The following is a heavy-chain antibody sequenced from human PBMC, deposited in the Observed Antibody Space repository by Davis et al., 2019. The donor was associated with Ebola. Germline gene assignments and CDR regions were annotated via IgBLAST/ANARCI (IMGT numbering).Heavy chain of an antibody. J-gene: IGHJ4*02. D-gene: IGHD1-1*01. CDR1: GYTFTGYY. V-gene: IGHV1-2*06. Sequence: AASVKVSCKASGYTFTGYYMHWVRQAPGQGLEWMGRINPNSGGTNYAQKLQGRVTMTTDTSTSTAYMELRSLRSDDTAVYYCARDRLTTERFTSSYWGQGTLVTVSS. CDR3: ARDRLTTERFTSSY. CDR2: INPNSGGT.